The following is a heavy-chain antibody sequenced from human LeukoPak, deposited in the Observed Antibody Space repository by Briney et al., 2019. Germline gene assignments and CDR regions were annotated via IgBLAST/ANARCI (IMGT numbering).Heavy chain of an antibody. J-gene: IGHJ4*02. CDR2: ISAYNGNT. Sequence: ASVKVSCKASGYTFTSYGISWVRQAPGQGLEWMGWISAYNGNTNYAQKLRGRVTMPTDTSPSTAYMELRSMRSDDTAVYYCARDGVWSGLVDYWGQGTLVNVSS. V-gene: IGHV1-18*01. CDR1: GYTFTSYG. D-gene: IGHD3-3*01. CDR3: ARDGVWSGLVDY.